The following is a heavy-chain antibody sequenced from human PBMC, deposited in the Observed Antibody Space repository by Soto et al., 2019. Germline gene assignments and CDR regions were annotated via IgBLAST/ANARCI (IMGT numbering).Heavy chain of an antibody. V-gene: IGHV1-3*01. D-gene: IGHD3-9*01. J-gene: IGHJ4*02. CDR3: ARSEPDYSRFDF. CDR2: INAGNGDT. Sequence: ASVKVSCKTSGYTFTRNAMHWVRQAPGQSLEWIGRINAGNGDTKYSQKFQGRVTITRDTSASAAYMEISALGSDDTSIYYCARSEPDYSRFDFCGQGTQVTVS. CDR1: GYTFTRNA.